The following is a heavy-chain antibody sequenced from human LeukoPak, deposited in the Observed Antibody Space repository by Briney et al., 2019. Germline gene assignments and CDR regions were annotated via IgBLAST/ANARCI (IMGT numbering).Heavy chain of an antibody. J-gene: IGHJ5*02. V-gene: IGHV3-33*01. CDR1: GFTFSSYG. Sequence: GGSLRLSCAAPGFTFSSYGMHWVRQAPGKGLGWVAVIWYDGSNKYYADSVKGRFTISRENSKNTLSLQMNSLRAEDTAVYYCAREGYYDSSGYYHTDNWFDPWGQGTLVTVSS. D-gene: IGHD3-22*01. CDR3: AREGYYDSSGYYHTDNWFDP. CDR2: IWYDGSNK.